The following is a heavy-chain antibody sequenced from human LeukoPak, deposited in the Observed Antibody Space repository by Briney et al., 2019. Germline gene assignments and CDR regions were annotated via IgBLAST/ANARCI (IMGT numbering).Heavy chain of an antibody. Sequence: GGSLRLSCAASGFTVSSNYMSWVRQAPGKGLEWVSVIYSGGSTYYADSVKGRFTISRDNFKNTLYLQMNSLRAEDTAVYYCARVGYCGGDCYPYYFDYWGQGTLVTVSS. D-gene: IGHD2-21*02. V-gene: IGHV3-53*01. J-gene: IGHJ4*02. CDR1: GFTVSSNY. CDR2: IYSGGST. CDR3: ARVGYCGGDCYPYYFDY.